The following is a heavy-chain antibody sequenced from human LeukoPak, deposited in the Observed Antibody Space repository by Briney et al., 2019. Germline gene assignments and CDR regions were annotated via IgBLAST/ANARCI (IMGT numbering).Heavy chain of an antibody. CDR3: ARLRPYSSSWYAYYGMDV. Sequence: GGSLRLSCAASGFTFSSYGMHWVRQAPGKGLEWVAVISYDGSNKYYADSVKGRFTISRDNSKNTLYLQMNSLRAEDTAVYYCARLRPYSSSWYAYYGMDVWGQGTTVTVSS. J-gene: IGHJ6*02. CDR2: ISYDGSNK. D-gene: IGHD6-13*01. V-gene: IGHV3-30*03. CDR1: GFTFSSYG.